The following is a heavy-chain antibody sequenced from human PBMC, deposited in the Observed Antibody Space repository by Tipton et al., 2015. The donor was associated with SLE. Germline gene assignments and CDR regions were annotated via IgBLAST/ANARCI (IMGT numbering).Heavy chain of an antibody. D-gene: IGHD5-18*01. J-gene: IGHJ4*02. CDR1: GASISTNSYS. Sequence: TLSLTCTVSGASISTNSYSWGWIRQPPGKGPEWIGSRYYSGDTYFNPSLKSRVTMSMDTSRNQFSLNLNSVTAADTAVYYCVRHRYTYGYEDYWGQGTLVTVSS. V-gene: IGHV4-39*07. CDR2: RYYSGDT. CDR3: VRHRYTYGYEDY.